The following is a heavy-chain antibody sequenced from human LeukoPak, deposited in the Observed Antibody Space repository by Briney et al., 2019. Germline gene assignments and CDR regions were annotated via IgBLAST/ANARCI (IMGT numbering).Heavy chain of an antibody. Sequence: GGSLRLSCAASGFTFSSFAMTWVRQAPGKGLEWVASITSSQGRAYTTDSVKGRFTISRDNSQSTLYLQMNNLRVEDTAVYYCSKDPNGDYIGAFDSWGQGTPVTVSS. CDR2: ITSSQGRA. V-gene: IGHV3-23*01. CDR1: GFTFSSFA. CDR3: SKDPNGDYIGAFDS. J-gene: IGHJ5*01. D-gene: IGHD4-17*01.